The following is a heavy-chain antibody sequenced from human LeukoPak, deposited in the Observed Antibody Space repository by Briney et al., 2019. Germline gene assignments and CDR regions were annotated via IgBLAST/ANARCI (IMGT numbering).Heavy chain of an antibody. CDR3: ARLDGYNYVLGY. CDR1: GYSIRSGYY. D-gene: IGHD5-24*01. V-gene: IGHV4-38-2*01. Sequence: PSETLSLTXAVSGYSIRSGYYWGWIRQPPGKGLEWIGSIYHSGSTYYNPSLKSRVTISVDTSKNQFSLKLSSVTAADTAVYYCARLDGYNYVLGYWGQGTLVTVSS. CDR2: IYHSGST. J-gene: IGHJ4*02.